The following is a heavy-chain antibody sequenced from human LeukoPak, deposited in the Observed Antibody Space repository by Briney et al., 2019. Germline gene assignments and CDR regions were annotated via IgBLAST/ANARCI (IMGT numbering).Heavy chain of an antibody. V-gene: IGHV3-21*04. CDR3: AKDMRSSSSGVWGY. D-gene: IGHD6-6*01. CDR2: ISSSSSYI. Sequence: PGGSLRLSCAASGFTFSSYNMNWVRQAPGKGLEWVSSISSSSSYIYYADSVKGRFTISRDNAKNSLYLQMNSLRAEDTALYYCAKDMRSSSSGVWGYWGQGTLVTVSS. J-gene: IGHJ4*02. CDR1: GFTFSSYN.